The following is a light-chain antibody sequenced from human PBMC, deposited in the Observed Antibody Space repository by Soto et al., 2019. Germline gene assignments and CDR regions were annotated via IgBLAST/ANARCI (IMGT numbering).Light chain of an antibody. V-gene: IGKV3-15*01. Sequence: EIVMTQSPATLSVSPGERATLSCRASQSINKNLAWYQQKRGQGPRLLIYGASSRATGTPARFSGSGSGTGFTLTISSLQSEDFAIYYCQQYKDWPLTFGGGTKVEIK. CDR3: QQYKDWPLT. CDR2: GAS. J-gene: IGKJ4*01. CDR1: QSINKN.